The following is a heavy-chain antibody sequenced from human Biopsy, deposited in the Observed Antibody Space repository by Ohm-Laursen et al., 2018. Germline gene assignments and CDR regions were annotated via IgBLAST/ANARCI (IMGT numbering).Heavy chain of an antibody. D-gene: IGHD5-12*01. CDR1: GFTFTHAW. CDR2: IKSKSDGEAT. Sequence: SLRLSCIASGFTFTHAWMSWVRQGPGKGLEWLCRIKSKSDGEATDYAAAVQGRFAISRDDSTNTFYLQMNSLKSEDTGVFYCTVDLGRGFHWGQGTLVTVSS. V-gene: IGHV3-15*01. J-gene: IGHJ4*02. CDR3: TVDLGRGFH.